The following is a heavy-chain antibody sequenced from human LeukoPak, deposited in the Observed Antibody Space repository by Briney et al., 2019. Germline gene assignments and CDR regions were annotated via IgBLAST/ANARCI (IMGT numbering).Heavy chain of an antibody. CDR1: GGTFSSYA. D-gene: IGHD3-22*01. V-gene: IGHV1-69*05. CDR2: IIPIFGTA. Sequence: GASVKVSCKASGGTFSSYAISWVRHAPGQGLEWMGGIIPIFGTANYAQKFQGRVTITTDESTSTAYMELSSLRSEDTAVYYCARLSYDSSGYYLHFDYWGQGTLVTVSS. CDR3: ARLSYDSSGYYLHFDY. J-gene: IGHJ4*02.